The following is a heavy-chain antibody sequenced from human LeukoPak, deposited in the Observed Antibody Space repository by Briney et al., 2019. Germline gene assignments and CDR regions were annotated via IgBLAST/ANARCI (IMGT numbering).Heavy chain of an antibody. V-gene: IGHV1-46*01. Sequence: ASVKVSCKASGYTFTSYYMHWVRQAPGQGLEWMGIINPSGGSTSYAHKFQGRVTMTRDTSTSTVYMELSSLRSEDTAVYYCARDRPPIAARPPPGKRWFDPWGQGTLVTVSS. CDR3: ARDRPPIAARPPPGKRWFDP. CDR1: GYTFTSYY. J-gene: IGHJ5*02. D-gene: IGHD6-6*01. CDR2: INPSGGST.